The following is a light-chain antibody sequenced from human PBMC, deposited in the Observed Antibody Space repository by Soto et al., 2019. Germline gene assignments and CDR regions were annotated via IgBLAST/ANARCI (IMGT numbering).Light chain of an antibody. Sequence: EIVLTQSPATLSLSPGERATLSCRASQSVSIYLAWYQQKPGQALRLLVYEASSRATGIPARFSGSVSGTDFTLTISRLEPEAFAVYYCQQRSNWPPSFGQGKRLEIK. J-gene: IGKJ5*01. CDR2: EAS. CDR3: QQRSNWPPS. CDR1: QSVSIY. V-gene: IGKV3-11*01.